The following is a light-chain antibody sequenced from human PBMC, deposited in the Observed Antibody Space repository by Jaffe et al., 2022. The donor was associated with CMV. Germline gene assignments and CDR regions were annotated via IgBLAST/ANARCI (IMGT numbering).Light chain of an antibody. CDR3: QQYGGSPLYT. Sequence: EIVLTQSPGTLSLSPGERATLSCRASQSVSSNYLTWYQQKPGQAPRLLIYGVSIRATGIPDRFSGSGSGTDFTLTISRLEPEDFAVYYCQQYGGSPLYTFGQGTNLEIK. CDR2: GVS. J-gene: IGKJ2*01. CDR1: QSVSSNY. V-gene: IGKV3-20*01.